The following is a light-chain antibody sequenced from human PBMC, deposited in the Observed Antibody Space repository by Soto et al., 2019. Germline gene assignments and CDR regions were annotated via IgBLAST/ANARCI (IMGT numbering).Light chain of an antibody. V-gene: IGLV2-14*01. CDR3: SSYTTNPAWG. J-gene: IGLJ3*02. CDR2: EVS. Sequence: QSVLTQPASVSGSPGQSITISCTGSSSDVGAYRYVSWFQQHPGRAPKLIIYEVSNRPSGVSDRFSGSKSGNTASLTISGLKAEDEADYHCSSYTTNPAWGFGGGTKLTVL. CDR1: SSDVGAYRY.